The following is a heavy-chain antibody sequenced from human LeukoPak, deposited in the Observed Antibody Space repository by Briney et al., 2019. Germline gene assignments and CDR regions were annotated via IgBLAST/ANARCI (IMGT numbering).Heavy chain of an antibody. CDR2: IYYSGST. D-gene: IGHD4-23*01. Sequence: PSETLSLTCTVSGGSISSSSYYWGWIRQPPGKGLEWIGSIYYSGSTYYNPSLKGRVTISVDTSKNQFSLKLSSVTAADTAVYYCAREYGGRYDDAFDIWGQGTMVTVSS. J-gene: IGHJ3*02. V-gene: IGHV4-39*07. CDR3: AREYGGRYDDAFDI. CDR1: GGSISSSSYY.